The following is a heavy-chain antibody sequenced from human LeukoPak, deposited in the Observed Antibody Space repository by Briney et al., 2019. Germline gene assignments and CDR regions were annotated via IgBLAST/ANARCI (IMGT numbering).Heavy chain of an antibody. D-gene: IGHD6-19*01. CDR3: ASGGAYSSGWYYFDY. Sequence: PSETLSLTCTVSGGSISSSSYYWGWIRQPPGKGLEWIGEINHSGSTNYNPSLKSRVTISVDTSKNQFSLKLSSVTAADTAVYYCASGGAYSSGWYYFDYWGQGTLVTVSS. CDR2: INHSGST. J-gene: IGHJ4*02. V-gene: IGHV4-39*07. CDR1: GGSISSSSYY.